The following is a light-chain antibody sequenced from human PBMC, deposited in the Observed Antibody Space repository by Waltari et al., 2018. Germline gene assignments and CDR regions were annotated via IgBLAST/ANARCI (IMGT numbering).Light chain of an antibody. CDR3: SSQSSNNVVL. CDR1: SNDVGGYNS. J-gene: IGLJ2*01. CDR2: DVS. V-gene: IGLV2-14*01. Sequence: QSALTQPASVSGSPGQSVTIFCTGTSNDVGGYNSFSWYQEHPGPAPRVIIYDVSDRPSWVADRFSGSKSGNTASLTISGLQAEDEADYYCSSQSSNNVVLFGGGTKLTVL.